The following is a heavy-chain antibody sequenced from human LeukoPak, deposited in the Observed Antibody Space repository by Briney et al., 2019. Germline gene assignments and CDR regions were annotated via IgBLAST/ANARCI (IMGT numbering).Heavy chain of an antibody. CDR2: IYYRGST. V-gene: IGHV4-39*07. CDR1: GGSISSSTHY. J-gene: IGHJ4*02. CDR3: ATTVGSYFDY. D-gene: IGHD3-16*01. Sequence: SETLSLTCTVSGGSISSSTHYWGWIRQPPGKGLEWIGNIYYRGSTYYNPSLKSRVTISVDTSKNQFSLKLSSVTAADTAVYYCATTVGSYFDYWSQGTLVTVSS.